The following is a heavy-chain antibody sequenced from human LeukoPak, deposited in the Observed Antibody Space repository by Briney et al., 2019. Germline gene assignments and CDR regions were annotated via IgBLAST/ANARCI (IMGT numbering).Heavy chain of an antibody. CDR1: GFTFSSYA. CDR3: AKARGWLRINWFDP. V-gene: IGHV3-23*01. J-gene: IGHJ5*02. D-gene: IGHD5-12*01. CDR2: ISGSGGST. Sequence: GASLRLSCAASGFTFSSYAMSWVRQGPGKGLEWVSAISGSGGSTYYADSVKGRFTISRDNSKNTLYLQMNSLRAEDTAVYYCAKARGWLRINWFDPWGQGTLVTVSS.